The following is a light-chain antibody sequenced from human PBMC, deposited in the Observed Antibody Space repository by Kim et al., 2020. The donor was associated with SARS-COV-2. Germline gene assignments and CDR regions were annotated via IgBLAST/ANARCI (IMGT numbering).Light chain of an antibody. J-gene: IGKJ2*01. CDR3: QQYHWAPDT. V-gene: IGKV3-20*01. CDR1: ERLPRNY. Sequence: EIVLTQSPGTLSLSPGERATLSCRASERLPRNYLAWFQQKPGQAPRLLIYDASRRATGVPDRFSGSGSGTDFTLTISRLEPEDFAVYFCQQYHWAPDTFGQGTKLEI. CDR2: DAS.